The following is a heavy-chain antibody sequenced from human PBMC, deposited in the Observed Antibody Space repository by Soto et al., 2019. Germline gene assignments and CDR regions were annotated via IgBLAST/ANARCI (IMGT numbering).Heavy chain of an antibody. J-gene: IGHJ5*02. V-gene: IGHV4-38-2*01. Sequence: SETLSLTCAVSGDSIIGIYHWAWIRQPPGRSLEWIASIFHTGTTYYTPSLKSRVTISVDTSKNQFSLRLSSVTAADTAVYYCARALGRFGETRNWFDPWGLGTLVTVSS. D-gene: IGHD3-10*01. CDR1: GDSIIGIYH. CDR2: IFHTGTT. CDR3: ARALGRFGETRNWFDP.